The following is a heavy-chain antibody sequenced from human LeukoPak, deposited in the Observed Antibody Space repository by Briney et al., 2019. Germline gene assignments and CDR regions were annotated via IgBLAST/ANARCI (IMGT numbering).Heavy chain of an antibody. V-gene: IGHV1-58*02. Sequence: VTSVKVSCKASGFTFTSSAMQWVRQARGQRLEWIGWIVVGSGNTNYAQKFQERVTITRDMSTSTAYMELSSLRSEDTAVYYCAAGWVCSGGSCYYYFVYWGQGTLVTVSS. CDR2: IVVGSGNT. CDR3: AAGWVCSGGSCYYYFVY. CDR1: GFTFTSSA. D-gene: IGHD2-15*01. J-gene: IGHJ4*02.